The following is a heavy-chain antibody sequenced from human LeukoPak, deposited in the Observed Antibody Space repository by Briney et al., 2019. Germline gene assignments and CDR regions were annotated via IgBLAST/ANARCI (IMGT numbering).Heavy chain of an antibody. V-gene: IGHV3-13*05. CDR2: ISTTGYP. CDR1: GFTFSSYD. D-gene: IGHD2-2*01. CDR3: AGQARPGSAEGAFDI. Sequence: PGGSLRLSCTASGFTFSSYDMHWVRQDKGKGLEWVSAISTTGYPYYLGSVKGRFTISRENAKNSFYLQMHSLRAGDTAVYYCAGQARPGSAEGAFDIWGQGTMVTVSS. J-gene: IGHJ3*02.